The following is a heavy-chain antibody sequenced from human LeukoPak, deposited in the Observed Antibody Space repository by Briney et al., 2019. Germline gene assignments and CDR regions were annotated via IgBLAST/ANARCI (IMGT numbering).Heavy chain of an antibody. CDR1: GFTFSRDS. J-gene: IGHJ4*02. CDR3: VRDNPRCCGVVPANIDDY. V-gene: IGHV3-48*01. CDR2: INGGSSPI. Sequence: GGSLRLSCAASGFTFSRDSMNWVRQAPGKGLEWVSYINGGSSPIYYADSVRGRFTISGDNAKNSLYLQMNSLRAEDTAVYYCVRDNPRCCGVVPANIDDYWGQRTLVTVSS. D-gene: IGHD2-15*01.